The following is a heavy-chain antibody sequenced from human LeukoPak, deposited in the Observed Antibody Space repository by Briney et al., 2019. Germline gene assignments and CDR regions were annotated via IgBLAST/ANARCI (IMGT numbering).Heavy chain of an antibody. CDR2: IRYDGSNK. D-gene: IGHD3-22*01. J-gene: IGHJ4*02. Sequence: SGGSLRLSCTASGFTFSSYGMHWVRQAPGKGLEWVAFIRYDGSNKYYADSVKGRFTISRDNSKNTLYLQMNSLRAEDTAVHYCAKEKKYYYDSTGYPGYDYWGQGTLVTVSS. CDR1: GFTFSSYG. CDR3: AKEKKYYYDSTGYPGYDY. V-gene: IGHV3-30*02.